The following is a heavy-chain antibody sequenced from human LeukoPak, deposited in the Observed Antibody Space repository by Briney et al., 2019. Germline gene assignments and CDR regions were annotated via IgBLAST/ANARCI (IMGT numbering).Heavy chain of an antibody. CDR1: GNSISSYY. CDR2: IYYSGST. D-gene: IGHD3-22*01. CDR3: ARAYHYDSSGYYDY. V-gene: IGHV4-59*01. J-gene: IGHJ4*02. Sequence: SETLSLTCNVFGNSISSYYWSWIRQPPGKGLEWIGYIYYSGSTNYNPSLKSRVTISVDTSKKQFSLKLSSVTAADTAVYYCARAYHYDSSGYYDYWSQGTLVTVSS.